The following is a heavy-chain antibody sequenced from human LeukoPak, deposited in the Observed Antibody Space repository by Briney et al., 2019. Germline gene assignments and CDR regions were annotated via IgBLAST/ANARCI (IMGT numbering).Heavy chain of an antibody. V-gene: IGHV5-10-1*01. J-gene: IGHJ5*01. Sequence: GESLRISCKGSGCSFTSYWSSWGRQMPGKGLEWRGWIDPSDSYTNYSPSFQGHFTISADKSISTVYLQWSSLKASDTAVYYCARGDYANNWFDSWGQGTLVTVSS. D-gene: IGHD3-16*01. CDR2: IDPSDSYT. CDR3: ARGDYANNWFDS. CDR1: GCSFTSYW.